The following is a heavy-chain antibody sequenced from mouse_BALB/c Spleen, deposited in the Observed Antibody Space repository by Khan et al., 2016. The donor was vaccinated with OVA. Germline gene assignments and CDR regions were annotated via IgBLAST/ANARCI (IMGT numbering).Heavy chain of an antibody. Sequence: QVRLQQSGAELARPGASVKMSCKASGYTFTSYTIHWIKQRPGQGLEWIGYINPNNGYTNYNQKFKDKATLTTDKSSTTAYLQLSSLTPDDSAVYNCVRDGAYYWNDGWFAYWGQGTLVTVSA. D-gene: IGHD2-14*01. CDR3: VRDGAYYWNDGWFAY. V-gene: IGHV1-4*01. CDR2: INPNNGYT. CDR1: GYTFTSYT. J-gene: IGHJ3*01.